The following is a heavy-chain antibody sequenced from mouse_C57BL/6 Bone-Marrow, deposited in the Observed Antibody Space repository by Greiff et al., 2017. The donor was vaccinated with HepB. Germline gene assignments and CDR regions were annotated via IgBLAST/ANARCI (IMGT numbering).Heavy chain of an antibody. CDR3: ARLGGNYWYFDV. V-gene: IGHV7-3*01. CDR1: GFTFTDYY. CDR2: IRNKANGYTT. Sequence: EVKLMESGGGLVQPGGSLSLSCAASGFTFTDYYMSWVRQPPGKALEWLGFIRNKANGYTTEYSASVKGRFTISRDNSQSILYLQMNALRAEDSATYYCARLGGNYWYFDVWGTGTTVTVSS. D-gene: IGHD2-1*01. J-gene: IGHJ1*03.